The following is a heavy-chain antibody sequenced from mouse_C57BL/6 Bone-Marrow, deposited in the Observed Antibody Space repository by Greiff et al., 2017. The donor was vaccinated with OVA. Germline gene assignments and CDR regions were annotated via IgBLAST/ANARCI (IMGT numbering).Heavy chain of an antibody. V-gene: IGHV8-12*01. CDR2: IYWDDDK. CDR1: GFSLSTSGMG. J-gene: IGHJ1*03. D-gene: IGHD1-1*01. Sequence: QVTLKVCGPGILQSSQTLSLTCSFSGFSLSTSGMGVSWIRQPSGKGLEWLAHIYWDDDKRYNPSLKSRLTISKDTSRNQVFLKITSVDTADTATYYCARREPYYYGSSHWYFDVWGTGTTVTVSS. CDR3: ARREPYYYGSSHWYFDV.